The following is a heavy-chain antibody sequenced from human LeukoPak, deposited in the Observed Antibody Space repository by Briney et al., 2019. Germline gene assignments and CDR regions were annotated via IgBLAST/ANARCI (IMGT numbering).Heavy chain of an antibody. CDR1: GYXFSKYE. CDR3: SRDLYYYGSGSYYDVFDV. J-gene: IGHJ3*01. V-gene: IGHV1-18*01. D-gene: IGHD3-10*01. CDR2: ISDYKGNT. Sequence: ASVTVSCKDSGYXFSKYEMRWVRQDPGQGIEWTGWISDYKGNTYYAQKLQGRGTMNKDRTKSTDYMELRRLRYDDTAIYYCSRDLYYYGSGSYYDVFDVWGQGTMVTVSS.